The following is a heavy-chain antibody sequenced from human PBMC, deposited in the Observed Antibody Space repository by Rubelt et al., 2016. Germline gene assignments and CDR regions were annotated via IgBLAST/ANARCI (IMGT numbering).Heavy chain of an antibody. CDR2: INPNSGGT. CDR3: ARAPYYDFWSGYYPFDY. CDR1: GYTFTGYY. Sequence: QLVQSGAEVKKPGASVKVSCKASGYTFTGYYMHWVRQAPGQGLEWMGRINPNSGGTNYAQKFQGRVTMTKDTSISTAYMELSRLRSDDTAVYYCARAPYYDFWSGYYPFDYWGQGTLVTVSS. J-gene: IGHJ4*02. V-gene: IGHV1-2*06. D-gene: IGHD3-3*01.